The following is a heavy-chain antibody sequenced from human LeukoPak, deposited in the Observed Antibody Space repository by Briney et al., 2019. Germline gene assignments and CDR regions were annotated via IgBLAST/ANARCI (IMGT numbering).Heavy chain of an antibody. CDR3: ARVLSYYDPHALDL. Sequence: ASVKVSCKASGGTFSSYAISWVRQAPGQGLEWMGGIIPIFGTANYAQKFQGRVTITADESTSTAYMELSSLRSEDTAVYYCARVLSYYDPHALDLWGQGTMVTVSS. CDR2: IIPIFGTA. D-gene: IGHD3-16*01. V-gene: IGHV1-69*01. J-gene: IGHJ3*01. CDR1: GGTFSSYA.